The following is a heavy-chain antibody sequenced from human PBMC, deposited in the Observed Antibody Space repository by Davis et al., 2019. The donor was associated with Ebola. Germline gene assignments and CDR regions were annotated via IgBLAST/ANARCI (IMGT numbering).Heavy chain of an antibody. CDR3: ASVDRARAYSYGHAFDI. D-gene: IGHD5-18*01. CDR2: INAGNGNT. V-gene: IGHV1-3*01. CDR1: GDTFTSYT. J-gene: IGHJ3*02. Sequence: ASVKVSCKASGDTFTSYTFHWLRQAPGQSLEWMGWINAGNGNTKYSQKFQGRVTITRDTSATAAYMDLSSLRSEDTAVYYCASVDRARAYSYGHAFDIWGQGTMVTVSS.